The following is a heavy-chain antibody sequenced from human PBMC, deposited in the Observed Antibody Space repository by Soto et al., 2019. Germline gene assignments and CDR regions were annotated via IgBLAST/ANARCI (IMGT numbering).Heavy chain of an antibody. J-gene: IGHJ4*02. CDR3: ARVHYYDRSAIFGF. CDR1: GFTFSSYS. CDR2: IRSDSSDM. V-gene: IGHV3-48*02. Sequence: PGGSLRLSCAASGFTFSSYSMNWVRQAPGKGPEWVSFIRSDSSDMYYADSVRGRFTIPRDNAKNSLYLQMNSLTDEDTAVYYCARVHYYDRSAIFGFWGQGTLVTVYS. D-gene: IGHD3-22*01.